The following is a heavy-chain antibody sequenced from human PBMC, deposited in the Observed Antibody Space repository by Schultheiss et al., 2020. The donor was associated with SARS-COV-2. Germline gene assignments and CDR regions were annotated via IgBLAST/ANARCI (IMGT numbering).Heavy chain of an antibody. D-gene: IGHD6-6*01. V-gene: IGHV4-59*01. J-gene: IGHJ6*02. CDR2: IYYSGST. CDR1: GGSISSYY. Sequence: SETLSLTCTVSGGSISSYYWSWIRQPPGKGLEWIGYIYYSGSTNYNPSLKSRVTISVDTSKNQFSLKLSSVTAADTAVYYCARSYGSSSGYYYYGMDVWGQGTTVTVSS. CDR3: ARSYGSSSGYYYYGMDV.